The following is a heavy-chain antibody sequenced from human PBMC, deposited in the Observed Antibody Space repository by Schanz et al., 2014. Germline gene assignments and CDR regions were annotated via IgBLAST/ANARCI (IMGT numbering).Heavy chain of an antibody. CDR1: GYTFTTYA. CDR3: AKAEYDILTDSYSRLDP. Sequence: QVQLVQSGAEVKKPGASVRVSCKASGYTFTTYAMSWVRQAPGQGLEWVGWISVYTGNIKYGQKVQGRVTMTADTSTNTAYMELRSLRSDDTAVYYCAKAEYDILTDSYSRLDPWGQGTLXTVSS. CDR2: ISVYTGNI. V-gene: IGHV1-18*01. D-gene: IGHD3-9*01. J-gene: IGHJ5*02.